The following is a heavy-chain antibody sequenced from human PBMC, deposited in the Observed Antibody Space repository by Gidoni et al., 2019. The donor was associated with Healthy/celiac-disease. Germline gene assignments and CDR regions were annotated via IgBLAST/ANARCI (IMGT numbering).Heavy chain of an antibody. J-gene: IGHJ6*02. D-gene: IGHD3-22*01. CDR1: GFTFSSYG. Sequence: QVQLVESGGGVVQPGRSLRLSCAASGFTFSSYGMHWVRQAPGKGLEWVAVISYDGSNKYYADSVKGRFTISRDNSKNTLYLQMNSLRAEDTAVYYCAKEGAHYYDSSGYYYYYGMDVWGQGTTVTVSS. CDR3: AKEGAHYYDSSGYYYYYGMDV. CDR2: ISYDGSNK. V-gene: IGHV3-30*18.